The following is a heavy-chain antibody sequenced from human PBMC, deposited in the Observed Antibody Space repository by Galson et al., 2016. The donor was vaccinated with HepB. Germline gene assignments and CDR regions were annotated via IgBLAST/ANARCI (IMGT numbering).Heavy chain of an antibody. V-gene: IGHV4-61*01. D-gene: IGHD1-26*01. J-gene: IGHJ4*02. Sequence: ETLSLTCTVSGGSLSSDNYFWSWVRQPPGKGLEWIGFIQDTGNTNCNPSLKSRVTISIDRSKNQFSLKLSSVTAAETAVYYCARDQHGSYMPHWGLGTLVTVSS. CDR1: GGSLSSDNYF. CDR2: IQDTGNT. CDR3: ARDQHGSYMPH.